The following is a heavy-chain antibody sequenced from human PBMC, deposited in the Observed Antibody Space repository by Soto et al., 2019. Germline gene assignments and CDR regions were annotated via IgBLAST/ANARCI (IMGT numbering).Heavy chain of an antibody. V-gene: IGHV3-21*01. CDR2: ISSSRSYI. CDR1: GFTFSSYS. D-gene: IGHD3-22*01. J-gene: IGHJ4*02. CDR3: ARGLTSSGY. Sequence: GESLRLSCASSGFTFSSYSMNWVRQAPGKGLEWVSSISSSRSYIYYADSVKGRFTISRDNAKNSLYLQMNILRAEDTAVYFCARGLTSSGYLGQGTLVTVSS.